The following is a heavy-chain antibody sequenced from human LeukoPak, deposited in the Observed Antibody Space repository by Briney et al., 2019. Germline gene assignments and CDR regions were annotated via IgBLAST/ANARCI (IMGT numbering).Heavy chain of an antibody. CDR3: ARSRGDSGWYPWYFDL. Sequence: ASVKVSCKASGYTFTGYYMHWVRQAPGQGLEWMGWINPNSGGTNYAQKFQGWVTMTRDTSISTAYMELSRLRSDDTAVYYCARSRGDSGWYPWYFDLWGRGTLVTVSS. CDR2: INPNSGGT. J-gene: IGHJ2*01. V-gene: IGHV1-2*04. CDR1: GYTFTGYY. D-gene: IGHD6-19*01.